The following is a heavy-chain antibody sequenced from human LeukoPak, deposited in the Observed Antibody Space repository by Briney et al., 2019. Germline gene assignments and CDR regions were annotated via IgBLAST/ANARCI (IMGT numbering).Heavy chain of an antibody. V-gene: IGHV4-59*01. CDR2: IYYSGST. CDR3: ARTRAYGGRPDY. CDR1: GGSISSYY. D-gene: IGHD4-23*01. Sequence: SETLSLTCTVSGGSISSYYWSWIRQPAGKGLEWIGYIYYSGSTNYNPSLKSRVTISVDTSKNQLSLKLSSVTAADTAVYYCARTRAYGGRPDYWGQGTLVTASS. J-gene: IGHJ4*02.